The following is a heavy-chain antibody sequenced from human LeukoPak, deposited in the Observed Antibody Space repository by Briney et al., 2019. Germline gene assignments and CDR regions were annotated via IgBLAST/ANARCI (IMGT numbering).Heavy chain of an antibody. CDR1: GFTLSSRW. D-gene: IGHD3-3*01. V-gene: IGHV3-7*03. CDR2: INRDGSEK. Sequence: GGSLRLSCVVSGFTLSSRWMMWVRQAPGKGLEWMTNINRDGSEKNYVDSVKGRFTITRDNAENSLYLQMNSLEVEDTAIYYCATYDSWSGYNIAYWGQGTLVTVSS. J-gene: IGHJ4*02. CDR3: ATYDSWSGYNIAY.